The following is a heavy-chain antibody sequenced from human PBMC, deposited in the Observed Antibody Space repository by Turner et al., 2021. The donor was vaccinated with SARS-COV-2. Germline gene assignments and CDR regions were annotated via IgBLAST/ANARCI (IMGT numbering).Heavy chain of an antibody. Sequence: EVQLVESGGGLVQPGGSLSLSCAASGFTFSSYWMHWVRQAPGKGLVWVSRINSDGSSTSYADSVKGRFTISRDNAKNTLYLQMNSLRAEDTAVYYCASHGAHPGFDYWGQGTLVTVSS. D-gene: IGHD3-16*01. CDR3: ASHGAHPGFDY. CDR2: INSDGSST. V-gene: IGHV3-74*01. J-gene: IGHJ4*02. CDR1: GFTFSSYW.